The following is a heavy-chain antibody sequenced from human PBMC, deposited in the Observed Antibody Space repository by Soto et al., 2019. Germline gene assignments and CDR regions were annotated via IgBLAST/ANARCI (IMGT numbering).Heavy chain of an antibody. CDR1: GGSISSYY. CDR2: VFYSGSI. CDR3: ARESPGAVVGYYYYRMDV. Sequence: QVQLQESGPGLVKPSETLSLTCNVSGGSISSYYWSWIRQPPGKGPEWIGYVFYSGSINYNPSLKSRVTISVDTSKNQFSLKLSSVTAADTAVYYCARESPGAVVGYYYYRMDVWGQGTTVTVSS. V-gene: IGHV4-59*01. D-gene: IGHD2-15*01. J-gene: IGHJ6*02.